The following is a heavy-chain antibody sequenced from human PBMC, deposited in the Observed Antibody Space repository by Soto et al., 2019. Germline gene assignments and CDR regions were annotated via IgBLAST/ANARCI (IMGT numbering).Heavy chain of an antibody. Sequence: QVQLVQSGAEVEKPGASVKVSCKASGYTFTSYGINWVRQAPGQGLEWMGWISANNGNTNYAQKFQGRVTMTTDTSTSTAYIELRSLRSDYTAVYYCARDHFTIYSSLAYWGQGTLVTVSS. CDR2: ISANNGNT. D-gene: IGHD6-19*01. CDR1: GYTFTSYG. J-gene: IGHJ4*02. CDR3: ARDHFTIYSSLAY. V-gene: IGHV1-18*01.